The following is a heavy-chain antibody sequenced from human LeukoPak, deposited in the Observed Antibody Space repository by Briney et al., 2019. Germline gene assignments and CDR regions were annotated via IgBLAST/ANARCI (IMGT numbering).Heavy chain of an antibody. CDR2: ISAYNGNT. Sequence: WASVKVSCKASGYTFTSYGISWVRQAPGQGLEWMGWISAYNGNTNYAQKLQGRVTMTTDTSTSTAYMELRSLRSDDTAVYYCALQLLGGYDQFDCWGQGTLVTVSS. V-gene: IGHV1-18*04. D-gene: IGHD5-12*01. CDR3: ALQLLGGYDQFDC. J-gene: IGHJ4*02. CDR1: GYTFTSYG.